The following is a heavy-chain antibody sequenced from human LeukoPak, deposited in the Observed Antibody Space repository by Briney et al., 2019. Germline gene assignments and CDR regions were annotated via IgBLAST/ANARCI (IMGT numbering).Heavy chain of an antibody. D-gene: IGHD2-8*01. V-gene: IGHV3-9*01. CDR2: ISWNSGSI. CDR3: AKDRKLLMDAFDI. CDR1: GFTFDDYA. J-gene: IGHJ3*02. Sequence: GRSLRLSCAASGFTFDDYAMHWVRQAPGKGLEWGSGISWNSGSIGYADSVKGRFTISRDNAKNSLYLQMNSLRAEDTALYYCAKDRKLLMDAFDIWGQGTMVTVSS.